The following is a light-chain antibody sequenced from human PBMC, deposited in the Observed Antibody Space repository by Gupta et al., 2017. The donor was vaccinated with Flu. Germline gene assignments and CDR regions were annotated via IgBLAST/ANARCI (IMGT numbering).Light chain of an antibody. CDR2: WAS. CDR1: QSVVHSSDNKNY. CDR3: QQDANLRT. J-gene: IGKJ1*01. Sequence: DIVMTQSPDSLAVSLGERATINCKSSQSVVHSSDNKNYLAWYQQKPGQPPKLLISWASTRESGVPDRFGGSGSGTDFTLTIISRQAEDVAVYYWQQDANLRTFGQGTKVEIK. V-gene: IGKV4-1*01.